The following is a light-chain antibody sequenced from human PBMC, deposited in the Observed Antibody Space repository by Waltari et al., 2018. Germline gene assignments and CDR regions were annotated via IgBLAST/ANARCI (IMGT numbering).Light chain of an antibody. CDR2: GAS. CDR3: EQYDISPHT. V-gene: IGKV3-20*01. Sequence: DIVLTQSPGTLSLSPAERATLSCQSSQTVKTTYLAWSQQRPGQAPTLLLYGASSRSTGIPDRFSGSGPGTDFSLTISSLEPEDCAGYYCEQYDISPHTVVRGTKVEIK. J-gene: IGKJ4*02. CDR1: QTVKTTY.